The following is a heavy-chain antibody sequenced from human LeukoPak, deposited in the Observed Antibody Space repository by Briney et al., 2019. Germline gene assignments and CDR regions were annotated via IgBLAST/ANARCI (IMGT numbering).Heavy chain of an antibody. CDR3: ARENSGSYREFDY. V-gene: IGHV4-59*12. D-gene: IGHD1-26*01. CDR2: IYYSGST. Sequence: SETLSLTCTVSGGSLSSYYWSWIRQPPGKGLEWIGYIYYSGSTNYNPSLKSRVTISIETSKNQFSLKLSSVTAADTAVFYCARENSGSYREFDYWGQGTLVTVSS. J-gene: IGHJ4*02. CDR1: GGSLSSYY.